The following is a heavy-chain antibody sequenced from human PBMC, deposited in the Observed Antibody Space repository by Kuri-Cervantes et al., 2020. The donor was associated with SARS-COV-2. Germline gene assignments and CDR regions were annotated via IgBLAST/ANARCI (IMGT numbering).Heavy chain of an antibody. CDR3: ATSAGATSCYYYYMDV. Sequence: LSLTCAASGFTFSSYAMHWVRQAPGKGLEWVSVIYSGGSTYYADSVKGRFTISRDNSKNTLYLQMNSLRAEDTAVYYCATSAGATSCYYYYMDVWGKGTTVTVSS. CDR1: GFTFSSYA. D-gene: IGHD1-26*01. J-gene: IGHJ6*03. V-gene: IGHV3-66*02. CDR2: IYSGGST.